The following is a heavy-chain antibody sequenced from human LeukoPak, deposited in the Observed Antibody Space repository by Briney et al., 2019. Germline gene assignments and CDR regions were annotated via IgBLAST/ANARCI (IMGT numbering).Heavy chain of an antibody. J-gene: IGHJ4*02. V-gene: IGHV4-39*01. CDR3: ARRGDILTDYAFDS. CDR2: IYYSGTT. D-gene: IGHD3-9*01. Sequence: SETLSLTCSVSAGSINSNSHHWDWVRQAPGKGLEWIGNIYYSGTTSYNPSLKSRVTISVDTSKNQFSLRLTSVTAADTAVYFCARRGDILTDYAFDSWGQGTLVTVAS. CDR1: AGSINSNSHH.